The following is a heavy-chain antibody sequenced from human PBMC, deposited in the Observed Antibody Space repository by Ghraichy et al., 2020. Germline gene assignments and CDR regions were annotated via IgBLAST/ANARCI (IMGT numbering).Heavy chain of an antibody. D-gene: IGHD3-22*01. CDR2: INPSGGST. J-gene: IGHJ3*02. CDR1: GYTFTSYY. V-gene: IGHV1-46*01. CDR3: ARDNLPTLEYYYDSSGYYTI. Sequence: ASVKVSCKASGYTFTSYYMHWVRQAPGQGLEWMGIINPSGGSTSYAQKFQGRVTMTRDTSTSTVYMELSSLRSEDTAVYYCARDNLPTLEYYYDSSGYYTIWGQGTMVTVSS.